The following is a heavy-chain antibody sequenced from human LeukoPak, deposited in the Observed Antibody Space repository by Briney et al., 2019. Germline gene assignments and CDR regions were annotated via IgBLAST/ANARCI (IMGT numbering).Heavy chain of an antibody. V-gene: IGHV3-7*01. CDR1: GMSFNKYW. CDR2: IKQDGSQK. Sequence: GGSLRLSCAASGMSFNKYWMSWVRQAPGKGLEWVANIKQDGSQKYYVDSVKGRFTISGDNAKNSLYLQMNSLRAEDTAVYYCARDDFWSGSYYYYMDVWGKGTTVTVSS. D-gene: IGHD3-3*01. CDR3: ARDDFWSGSYYYYMDV. J-gene: IGHJ6*03.